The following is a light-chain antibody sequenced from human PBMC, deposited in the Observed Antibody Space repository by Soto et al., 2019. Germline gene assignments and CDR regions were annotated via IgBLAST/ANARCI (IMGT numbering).Light chain of an antibody. Sequence: DIVVTQSPDSLAVSLGERATINCKSSQTILYSSNNKNYLAWYQQKPGQPPKLLIYWASTRESGVPDRFSGSGYGTDFTLPISSLQAEDVAVYYCQQYYSIPRTFGQGTKVEIK. J-gene: IGKJ1*01. CDR2: WAS. CDR1: QTILYSSNNKNY. CDR3: QQYYSIPRT. V-gene: IGKV4-1*01.